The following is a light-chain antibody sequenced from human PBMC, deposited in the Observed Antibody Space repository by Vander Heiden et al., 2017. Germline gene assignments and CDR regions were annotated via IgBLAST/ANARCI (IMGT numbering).Light chain of an antibody. J-gene: IGKJ1*01. CDR1: QSIINY. CDR3: QQSYSSPRT. V-gene: IGKV1-39*01. CDR2: AAS. Sequence: DTQMTQPPSSLSASVGDRVTIACRASQSIINYLNWYQQKPGKAPKLLIYAASSLQSGVPSRFSGSGSGTDFTLSISSLQPEDFATYYCQQSYSSPRTFGQGTKVEIK.